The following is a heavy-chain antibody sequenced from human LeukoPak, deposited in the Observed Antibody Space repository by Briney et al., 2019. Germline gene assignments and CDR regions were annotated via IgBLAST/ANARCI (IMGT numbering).Heavy chain of an antibody. CDR3: AREWQYQFDY. D-gene: IGHD4-11*01. CDR2: IYYSGST. CDR1: GGSISSYY. V-gene: IGHV4-59*12. J-gene: IGHJ4*02. Sequence: ASETLSLTCTVSGGSISSYYWSWIRQPPGKGLEWIGYIYYSGSTNYNPSLKSRVTISVDTSKSQFSLKLSSVTAADTAVYYCAREWQYQFDYWGQGTLVTVSS.